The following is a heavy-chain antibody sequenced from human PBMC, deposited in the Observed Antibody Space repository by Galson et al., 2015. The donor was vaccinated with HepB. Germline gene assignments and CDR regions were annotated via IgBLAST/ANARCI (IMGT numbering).Heavy chain of an antibody. D-gene: IGHD5-12*01. CDR2: IYPSDSNT. Sequence: QSGAEVKKPGESLKISCKASGYNFPTYWIGWVRQMPGRGLELMGIIYPSDSNTKYSPSFQGQVTVSADKSISTAYLQWSRLKASDTAMYYCARLPQRGYVYGYFDFWGQGTLVTVSS. CDR3: ARLPQRGYVYGYFDF. CDR1: GYNFPTYW. V-gene: IGHV5-51*01. J-gene: IGHJ4*02.